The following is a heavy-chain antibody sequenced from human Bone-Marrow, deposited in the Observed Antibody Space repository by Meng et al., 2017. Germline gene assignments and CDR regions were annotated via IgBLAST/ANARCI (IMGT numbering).Heavy chain of an antibody. CDR3: AEDSRASWFFI. V-gene: IGHV4-38-2*02. CDR2: ISHSGAT. J-gene: IGHJ3*02. CDR1: GYSISSGYY. D-gene: IGHD3-10*01. Sequence: SETLSLTCTVSGYSISSGYYWGWIRQPPGRGPEWIGTISHSGATYFDPFLKSRVTMSLDASMNQVALNLDSVTAADTAVYYCAEDSRASWFFIWGHGTMVTVSS.